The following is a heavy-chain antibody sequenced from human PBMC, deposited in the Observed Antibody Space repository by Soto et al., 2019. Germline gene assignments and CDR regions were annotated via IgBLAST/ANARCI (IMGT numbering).Heavy chain of an antibody. CDR1: GYTFTSYA. Sequence: QVQLVQSGAEEKKPGASVKVSCKASGYTFTSYAMHWVRQAPGQRLEWMGWINAGNGNTKYSQKFQGRVTITRDTHASTGHIEQSSLRSEDKAVYYCPSDIRRCLGADPFDIWGPGTMVPVSS. CDR2: INAGNGNT. D-gene: IGHD3-16*01. CDR3: PSDIRRCLGADPFDI. J-gene: IGHJ3*02. V-gene: IGHV1-3*05.